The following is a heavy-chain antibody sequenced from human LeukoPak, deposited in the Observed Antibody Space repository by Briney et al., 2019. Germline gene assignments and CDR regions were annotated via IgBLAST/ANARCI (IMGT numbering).Heavy chain of an antibody. CDR1: GGSISSGSYY. CDR2: IYTSGST. V-gene: IGHV4-61*02. D-gene: IGHD1-26*01. J-gene: IGHJ5*02. Sequence: NPSQTLSLTCTVSGGSISSGSYYWSWSRQPAGKGLEWIVRIYTSGSTNYNPSLNNRVTFSLDTSKNQFFLKLSSVTAADTAAYYCATYIVGAYNWCDPWGQGTLVTVSS. CDR3: ATYIVGAYNWCDP.